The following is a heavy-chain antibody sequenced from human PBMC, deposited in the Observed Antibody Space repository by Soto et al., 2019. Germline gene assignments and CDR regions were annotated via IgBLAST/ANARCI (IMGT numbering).Heavy chain of an antibody. D-gene: IGHD3-10*01. J-gene: IGHJ4*02. CDR1: ADTFNFYS. CDR2: VNPIVSMS. V-gene: IGHV1-69*02. Sequence: QVQLVQSGAEVKRPGSSVKVSCKASADTFNFYSINWVRQAPGLGLEWMGRVNPIVSMSNYAQKFQGRVTLTADKSTSTAYMELSILRSEDTAIYYCASSYGSGYRAFDYWGQGALVTVSS. CDR3: ASSYGSGYRAFDY.